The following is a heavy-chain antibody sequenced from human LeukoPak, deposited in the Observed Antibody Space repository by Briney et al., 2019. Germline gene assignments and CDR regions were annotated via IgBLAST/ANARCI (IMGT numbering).Heavy chain of an antibody. CDR3: ARDTAMVIGF. J-gene: IGHJ4*02. CDR1: GFTSSSYN. V-gene: IGHV3-21*01. D-gene: IGHD5-18*01. Sequence: GGSLRLSCAASGFTSSSYNMNWVRQAPGKGLEWVSSISSSSSYIYYADSVKGRFTISRDNAKNSLYLQMNSLRAEDTAVYYCARDTAMVIGFWGQGTLVTVSS. CDR2: ISSSSSYI.